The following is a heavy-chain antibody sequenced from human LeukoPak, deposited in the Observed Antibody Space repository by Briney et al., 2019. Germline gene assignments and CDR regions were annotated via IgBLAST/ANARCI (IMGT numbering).Heavy chain of an antibody. J-gene: IGHJ6*03. D-gene: IGHD6-13*01. CDR2: IYYSGST. CDR1: GGSISSSSYY. Sequence: NPSETLSLTCTVSGGSISSSSYYWGWIRQPPGKGLEWIGSIYYSGSTYYNPSLKSRVTISVDTSKNQFSLKLSSVTAADTAVYYCARGRGWRERSSTVAYYYMDVWGKGTTVTVSS. CDR3: ARGRGWRERSSTVAYYYMDV. V-gene: IGHV4-39*07.